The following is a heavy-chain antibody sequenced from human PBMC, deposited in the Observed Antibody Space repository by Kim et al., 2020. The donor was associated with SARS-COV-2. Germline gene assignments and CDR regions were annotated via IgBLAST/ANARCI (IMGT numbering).Heavy chain of an antibody. D-gene: IGHD5-18*01. CDR3: AKVNWADTAMVTLEQLYYFDY. CDR2: ISGSGGST. J-gene: IGHJ4*02. V-gene: IGHV3-23*01. CDR1: GFTFSSYA. Sequence: GGSLRLSCAASGFTFSSYAMSWVRQAPGKGLEWVSAISGSGGSTYYADSVKGRFTISRDNSKNTLYLQMNSLRAEDTAVYYCAKVNWADTAMVTLEQLYYFDYWGQGTLVTVSS.